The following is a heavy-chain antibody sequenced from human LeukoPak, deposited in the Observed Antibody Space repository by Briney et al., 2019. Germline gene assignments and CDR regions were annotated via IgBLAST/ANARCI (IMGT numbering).Heavy chain of an antibody. J-gene: IGHJ5*02. D-gene: IGHD6-13*01. CDR1: GFTFSSYS. V-gene: IGHV3-21*01. CDR3: ESSGRIAWFDP. Sequence: PGGSLRLSCAASGFTFSSYSMNWIRQAPGKGLEWVSSISSSSSYIYYADSVKGRFTISRDNAKNSLYLQMNSLRAEDTAVYYCESSGRIAWFDPWGQGTLVTVSS. CDR2: ISSSSSYI.